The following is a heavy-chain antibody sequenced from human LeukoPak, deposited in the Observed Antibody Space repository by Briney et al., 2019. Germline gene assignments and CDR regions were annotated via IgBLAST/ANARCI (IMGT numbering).Heavy chain of an antibody. Sequence: GGSLRLSCAASGFTFSNYWMHWVRQAPGKGLVWVSLINSDGSSTNYADSVQGRFTISRDNTKKTLYLQMNSLRAEDTAVYYCARDTYDILTGYYKWAFDIWGQGTMVTVSS. V-gene: IGHV3-74*01. CDR2: INSDGSST. CDR1: GFTFSNYW. CDR3: ARDTYDILTGYYKWAFDI. D-gene: IGHD3-9*01. J-gene: IGHJ3*02.